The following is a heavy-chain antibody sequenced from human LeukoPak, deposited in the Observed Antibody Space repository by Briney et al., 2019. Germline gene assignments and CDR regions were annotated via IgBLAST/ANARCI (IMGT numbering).Heavy chain of an antibody. D-gene: IGHD6-6*01. CDR2: ISGRADDT. V-gene: IGHV3-23*01. Sequence: GGSLRLSCAASGFTFNTYAMRWIRQAPGKGLEWVSAISGRADDTYYADSVKGRFTISRDNSKNTLYLQMDSLRVEDSAVYYCARDVTARPRWFDPWGQGTLVSVSS. CDR1: GFTFNTYA. CDR3: ARDVTARPRWFDP. J-gene: IGHJ5*02.